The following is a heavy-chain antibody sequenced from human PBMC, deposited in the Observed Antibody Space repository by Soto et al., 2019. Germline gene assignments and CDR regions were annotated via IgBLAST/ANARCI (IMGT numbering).Heavy chain of an antibody. J-gene: IGHJ3*02. V-gene: IGHV4-59*01. CDR1: GGSMSSYY. CDR2: IYYSGST. D-gene: IGHD1-26*01. CDR3: ARAVVGATKGFDI. Sequence: EALALTWTAAGGSMSSYYWVWIRQPPGKGLEWIGYIYYSGSTNYNPSLKSRVTISVDTSKNQFSLKLSSVTAADTAVYYCARAVVGATKGFDIWGQGTMVTVSS.